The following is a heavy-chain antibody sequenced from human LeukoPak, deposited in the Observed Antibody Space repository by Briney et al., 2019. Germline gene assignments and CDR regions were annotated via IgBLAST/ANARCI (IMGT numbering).Heavy chain of an antibody. V-gene: IGHV3-21*01. CDR1: GFTFSSYI. CDR3: ASSTRDETFDY. Sequence: PGGSLRLSCAASGFTFSSYIMNWVRQAPGKGLEWVSSISSSSSYIYYADSVKGRFTISSDNAKNSLYPKMNSLRAEDTAVYYCASSTRDETFDYWGQGTLVTVSS. CDR2: ISSSSSYI. D-gene: IGHD2/OR15-2a*01. J-gene: IGHJ4*02.